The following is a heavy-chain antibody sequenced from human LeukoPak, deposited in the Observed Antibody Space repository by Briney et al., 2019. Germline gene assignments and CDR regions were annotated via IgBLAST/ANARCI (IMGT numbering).Heavy chain of an antibody. CDR3: ARREATVPTGYYYYYMDV. CDR1: GFTFSSYS. J-gene: IGHJ6*03. D-gene: IGHD4-11*01. CDR2: ISSSSSYI. V-gene: IGHV3-21*01. Sequence: GGSLRLSCAASGFTFSSYSMNCVRQAPGKGLEWFSSISSSSSYIDYADSVKGRFTISRDNAKNSLYLQLNSLRAEDTAVYYCARREATVPTGYYYYYMDVWGKGTTVTVSS.